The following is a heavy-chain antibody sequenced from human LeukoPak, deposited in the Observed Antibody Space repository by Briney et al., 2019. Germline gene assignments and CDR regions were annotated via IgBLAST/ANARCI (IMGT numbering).Heavy chain of an antibody. CDR3: TVTTHYDAFDI. J-gene: IGHJ3*02. CDR1: GFTFSNAW. CDR2: IKSKTDGGTK. D-gene: IGHD4-17*01. Sequence: PGGSLRLSCAASGFTFSNAWMSWVRQAPGKGLEWVGRIKSKTDGGTKDYAAPVKGRFTISRDDSKNTLYLQMNSLKTEDTAVYYCTVTTHYDAFDIWGQGTMVTVSS. V-gene: IGHV3-15*01.